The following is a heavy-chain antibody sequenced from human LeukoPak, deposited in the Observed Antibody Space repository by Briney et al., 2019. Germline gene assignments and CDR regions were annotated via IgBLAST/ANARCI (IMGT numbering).Heavy chain of an antibody. V-gene: IGHV3-74*01. CDR1: GFTFSSYW. D-gene: IGHD1-26*01. CDR3: VSGGGSQSLGY. J-gene: IGHJ4*02. CDR2: ITIDGSTT. Sequence: GGSLRLSCAASGFTFSSYWMHWVRHAPGKGLVWVSRITIDGSTTSYADSVKGRFTISRDNAKNTVYMQMNSLRAEDTAVYYCVSGGGSQSLGYWGQGTLVTVSS.